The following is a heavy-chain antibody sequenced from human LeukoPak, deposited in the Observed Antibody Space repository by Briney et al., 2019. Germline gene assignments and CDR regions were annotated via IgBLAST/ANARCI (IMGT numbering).Heavy chain of an antibody. CDR2: INPSGGST. Sequence: GASVKVSCKASGYIFTSYYMHWVRQAPGQGLEWMGIINPSGGSTSYAQKFQGRVTMTRDTSTSTVYMELSSLRSEDTAVYYCARATDELVVPAAIPDYWGQGTLVTVSS. CDR1: GYIFTSYY. J-gene: IGHJ4*02. D-gene: IGHD2-2*01. V-gene: IGHV1-46*01. CDR3: ARATDELVVPAAIPDY.